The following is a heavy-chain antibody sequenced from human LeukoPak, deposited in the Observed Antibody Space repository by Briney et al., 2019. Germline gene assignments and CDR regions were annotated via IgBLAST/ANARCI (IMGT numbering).Heavy chain of an antibody. CDR2: IIPIFGIA. Sequence: GSSVKVSCKASGGTFSSYAISWVRQAPGQGLEWMGRIIPIFGIANYAQKFQGRVTITADKSTSTAYMELSSLRAEDTAVYYCAKGADTITFGGVIAFDYWGQGTLVTVSS. V-gene: IGHV1-69*04. CDR1: GGTFSSYA. J-gene: IGHJ4*02. D-gene: IGHD3-16*02. CDR3: AKGADTITFGGVIAFDY.